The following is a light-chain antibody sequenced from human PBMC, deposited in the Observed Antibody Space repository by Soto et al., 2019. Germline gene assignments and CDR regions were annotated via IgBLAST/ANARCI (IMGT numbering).Light chain of an antibody. CDR2: SND. V-gene: IGLV1-44*01. Sequence: QAVVTQPPSASGTPGQRVTIACSGSSSNIGSNIVNWYQQLPGTAPKLLIYSNDQRPSGVPDRFSGSKSGTSASLAISGLQSEDEADYHCAAWDDSLIGVVFGGGTKVTVL. J-gene: IGLJ2*01. CDR3: AAWDDSLIGVV. CDR1: SSNIGSNI.